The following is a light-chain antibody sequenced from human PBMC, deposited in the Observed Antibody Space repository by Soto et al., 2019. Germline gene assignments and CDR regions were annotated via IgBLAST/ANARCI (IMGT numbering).Light chain of an antibody. J-gene: IGKJ1*01. CDR1: QSLLHSNGYNY. CDR3: RQALQTPWT. Sequence: DIVMTQSPLSLPVTPGEPASISCRSSQSLLHSNGYNYLDWYLQKPGQSPQLLIYLGSNRASGVHDRFSGSESGTDFTLKISRGGAEDVVVYYCRQALQTPWTFGQGTKVEIK. CDR2: LGS. V-gene: IGKV2-28*01.